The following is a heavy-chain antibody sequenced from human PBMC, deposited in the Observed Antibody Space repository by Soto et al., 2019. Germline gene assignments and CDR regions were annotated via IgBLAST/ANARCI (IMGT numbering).Heavy chain of an antibody. Sequence: PGGSLRLSCAASGFTFSSYAMRWVRQAPGKGLEWVSAISGSGGSTYYADSVKGRFTISREKSKNTLYLQMNSLRAEDTAVYYCAKSLVGPTPYYFHYWGQGTLVTVSS. D-gene: IGHD1-26*01. CDR2: ISGSGGST. J-gene: IGHJ4*02. V-gene: IGHV3-23*01. CDR1: GFTFSSYA. CDR3: AKSLVGPTPYYFHY.